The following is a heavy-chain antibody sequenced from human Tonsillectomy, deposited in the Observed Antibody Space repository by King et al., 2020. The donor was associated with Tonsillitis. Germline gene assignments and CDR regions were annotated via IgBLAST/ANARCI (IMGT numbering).Heavy chain of an antibody. CDR1: GGSISGYY. V-gene: IGHV4-59*01. D-gene: IGHD3-3*01. CDR2: IHHSGST. Sequence: QLQESGPGLVRPSETLSLTCYVAGGSISGYYWNWIRQPPGKGLEWIGYIHHSGSTSYNPSLKSRVTISVDTSKNHFSLKLSSVTAADTAVYYCAREGVVNFRWFDPWGQGTLVTVSS. CDR3: AREGVVNFRWFDP. J-gene: IGHJ5*02.